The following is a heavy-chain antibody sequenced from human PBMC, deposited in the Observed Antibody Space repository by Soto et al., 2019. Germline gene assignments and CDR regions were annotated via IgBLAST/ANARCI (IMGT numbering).Heavy chain of an antibody. J-gene: IGHJ4*02. CDR1: GFTFSTDS. Sequence: EVQLVESGGGLVQPGGSLRLSCVASGFTFSTDSMNWVRQAPGKGLEWVAHISTSGATRYYADSVKGRFTISRDNAKTSLYLEMDSLRNEDTAVYYCARFFGSGFDYWGQGTLVTVSS. CDR2: ISTSGATR. D-gene: IGHD6-19*01. CDR3: ARFFGSGFDY. V-gene: IGHV3-48*02.